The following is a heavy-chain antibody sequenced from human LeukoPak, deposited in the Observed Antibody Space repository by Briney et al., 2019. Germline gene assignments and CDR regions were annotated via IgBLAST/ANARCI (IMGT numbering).Heavy chain of an antibody. Sequence: ASVKVSCKASGYTFTSYAMHWVRQAPGQRLEWMGWISAGNGNTKYSQKFQGRVTITRDTSASTAYMELSSLRSEDTAVYYCAREVCSGGSCYSFDYWGQGTLVTVSS. V-gene: IGHV1-3*01. CDR3: AREVCSGGSCYSFDY. J-gene: IGHJ4*02. D-gene: IGHD2-15*01. CDR2: ISAGNGNT. CDR1: GYTFTSYA.